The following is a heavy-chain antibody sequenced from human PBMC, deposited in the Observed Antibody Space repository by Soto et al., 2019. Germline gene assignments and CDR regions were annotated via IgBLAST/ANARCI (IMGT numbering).Heavy chain of an antibody. CDR3: TKGTCLDI. J-gene: IGHJ3*02. V-gene: IGHV3-23*01. CDR2: ISVSDPGT. CDR1: GFTFGSHD. D-gene: IGHD1-1*01. Sequence: EVQLLESGGGVEQPGGSLRLSCAASGFTFGSHDMSWVRQAPGKALEWVSSISVSDPGTYYADSVKGRFTTSRDISKNTLFLQMDSLRAEETALYYCTKGTCLDIWGQGTMVTVSS.